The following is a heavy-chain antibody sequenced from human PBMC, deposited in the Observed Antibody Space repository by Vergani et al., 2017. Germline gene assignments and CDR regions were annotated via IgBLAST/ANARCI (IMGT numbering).Heavy chain of an antibody. V-gene: IGHV3-74*01. CDR3: TTKYYDFWSGYYRSYFDY. Sequence: EVQLVESGGGFVQPGGSLRLSCAASGFTFSSYWMHWVRHAPGKGLVWVSRINSDGSSTSYADSVKGRFTISRDNAKNTLYLQMNSLKTEDTAVYYCTTKYYDFWSGYYRSYFDYWGQGTLVTVSS. J-gene: IGHJ4*02. CDR1: GFTFSSYW. D-gene: IGHD3-3*01. CDR2: INSDGSST.